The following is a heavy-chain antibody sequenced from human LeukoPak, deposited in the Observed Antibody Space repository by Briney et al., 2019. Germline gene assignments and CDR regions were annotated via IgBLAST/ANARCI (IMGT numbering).Heavy chain of an antibody. CDR3: TTDWFGTSCCFDY. D-gene: IGHD2-2*01. J-gene: IGHJ4*02. V-gene: IGHV3-15*01. CDR2: IKSKTDGGTT. CDR1: GFTFSNAW. Sequence: GGSLRLSCAASGFTFSNAWMSWVRQAPGKGLEWVGRIKSKTDGGTTDYAAPVKGRFTISRDDSKNTLYLRMNSLKTEDTAVYYCTTDWFGTSCCFDYWGQGTLVTVSS.